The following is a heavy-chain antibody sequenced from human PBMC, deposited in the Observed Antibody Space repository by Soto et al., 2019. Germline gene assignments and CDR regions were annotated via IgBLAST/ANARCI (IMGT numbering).Heavy chain of an antibody. CDR1: GDSFNDYY. D-gene: IGHD5-12*01. Sequence: QVQLVQSVAEVRKPGASVTVSCRSSGDSFNDYYIHWARQAPGQGFEWMGWINPNGGVTKYAQKFQGWVSMTRDTSIRTVYMQLSRLRSDDTAVYYCARESGGATATLDYYYFYMDVWGTGTTVTVSS. V-gene: IGHV1-2*04. J-gene: IGHJ6*03. CDR3: ARESGGATATLDYYYFYMDV. CDR2: INPNGGVT.